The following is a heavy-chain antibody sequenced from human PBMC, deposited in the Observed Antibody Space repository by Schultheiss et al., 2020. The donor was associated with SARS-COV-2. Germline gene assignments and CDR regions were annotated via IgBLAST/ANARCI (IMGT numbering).Heavy chain of an antibody. J-gene: IGHJ4*02. CDR2: IYYSGST. V-gene: IGHV4-61*01. Sequence: SQTLSLTCTVSGGSVNTASYYWSWIRQPPGKGLEWIGYIYYSGSTNYNPSLKSRVIISVDTSKNQFSLKLSSVTAADTAVYYCASEYDYGDYGPFNYWGQGTLVTVSS. CDR1: GGSVNTASYY. CDR3: ASEYDYGDYGPFNY. D-gene: IGHD4-17*01.